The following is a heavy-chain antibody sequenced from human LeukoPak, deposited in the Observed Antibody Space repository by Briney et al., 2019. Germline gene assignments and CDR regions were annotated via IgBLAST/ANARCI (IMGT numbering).Heavy chain of an antibody. CDR2: IIPILGIA. CDR1: GYTFTSYY. J-gene: IGHJ4*02. Sequence: ASVKVSCKASGYTFTSYYMHWVRQAPGQGLEWMGRIIPILGIANYAQKFQGRVTITADKSTSTAYMELSSLRSEDTAVYYCARGRGDRSSWYYFDYWGQGTLVTVSS. V-gene: IGHV1-69*04. CDR3: ARGRGDRSSWYYFDY. D-gene: IGHD6-13*01.